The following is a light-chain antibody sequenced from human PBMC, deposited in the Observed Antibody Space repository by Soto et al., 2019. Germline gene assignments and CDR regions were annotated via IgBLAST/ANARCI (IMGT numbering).Light chain of an antibody. CDR2: RAS. Sequence: IVMTQSPATLSVSPGERVTLSCRASQNIYSSIAWYQQRPGQAPRLLIYRASTRATGVPARFSGSGSGTDFTLTISSLQSEDFTVYSCLQYHNLWAFGQGTKV. CDR1: QNIYSS. J-gene: IGKJ1*01. V-gene: IGKV3-15*01. CDR3: LQYHNLWA.